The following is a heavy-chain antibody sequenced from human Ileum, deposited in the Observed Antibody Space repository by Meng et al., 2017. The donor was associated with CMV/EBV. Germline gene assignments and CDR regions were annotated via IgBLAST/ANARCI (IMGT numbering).Heavy chain of an antibody. CDR1: GYTFMSFA. CDR2: ISAYNGNT. V-gene: IGHV1-18*01. D-gene: IGHD7-27*01. J-gene: IGHJ4*02. Sequence: QVQLVQSGAEVKKPGASVKVSCKASGYTFMSFAISWVRQAPGQGLEWMGWISAYNGNTNFAQKLQGRVTMTTDTSTSTVYMELRSLRSDDTAMYYCARDVWGFDYWGQGTLVTVSS. CDR3: ARDVWGFDY.